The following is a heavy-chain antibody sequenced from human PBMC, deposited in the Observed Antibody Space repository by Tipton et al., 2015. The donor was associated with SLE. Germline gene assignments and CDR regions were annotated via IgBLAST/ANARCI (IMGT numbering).Heavy chain of an antibody. J-gene: IGHJ4*02. CDR1: GGSISSAGYY. CDR2: IYNSGST. D-gene: IGHD7-27*01. CDR3: ASGDDLPYYFEY. V-gene: IGHV4-61*09. Sequence: LRLSCTVSGGSISSAGYYWTWIRQPAGKGLEWIGHIYNSGSTNYNPSLKSRVTISIDTSRNQFSLRLSSVTAADTAVYYCASGDDLPYYFEYWGQGTLVTVSS.